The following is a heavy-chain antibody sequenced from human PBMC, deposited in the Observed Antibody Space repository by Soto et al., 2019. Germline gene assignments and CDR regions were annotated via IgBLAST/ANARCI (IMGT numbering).Heavy chain of an antibody. CDR1: GFTFSSYA. J-gene: IGHJ4*02. CDR3: AKDSSEWELLQYYFDY. V-gene: IGHV3-23*01. CDR2: ISGSGGST. D-gene: IGHD1-26*01. Sequence: EVQLLESGGGLVQPGGSLRLSCAASGFTFSSYAMSWVRQAPGKGLEWVSAISGSGGSTYYADSVKGRFTISRDNSKNTLYLQMNSLRAEDTAVYYCAKDSSEWELLQYYFDYCGQGTLVTVSS.